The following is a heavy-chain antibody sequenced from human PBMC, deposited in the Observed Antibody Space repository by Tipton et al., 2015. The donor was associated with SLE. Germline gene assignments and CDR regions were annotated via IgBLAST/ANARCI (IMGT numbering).Heavy chain of an antibody. CDR2: INPSGGST. CDR1: GYTFTSYY. J-gene: IGHJ4*02. CDR3: ARGFVTGHWDY. V-gene: IGHV1-46*01. D-gene: IGHD7-27*01. Sequence: QSGPEVKKPGASVKVSCKASGYTFTSYYMHWVRQAPGQGLEWMGIINPSGGSTSYAQKFQGRVTMTRDTSTSTVYMELRSLRSDDTAVYYCARGFVTGHWDYWGQGTLLTVSS.